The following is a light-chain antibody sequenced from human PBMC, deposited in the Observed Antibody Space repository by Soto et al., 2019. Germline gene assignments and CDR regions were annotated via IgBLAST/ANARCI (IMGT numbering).Light chain of an antibody. J-gene: IGLJ1*01. CDR3: SSYTSSTAYV. V-gene: IGLV2-14*01. CDR2: EVT. CDR1: RSDVGGYNY. Sequence: QSVLTRPASVSGSPGQSITISCTGTRSDVGGYNYVSWYQLHPGKAPKLILYEVTNRPSGVSDRFSGSKSGNTASLTISGLQAEDEADYYCSSYTSSTAYVFGTGTKVTVL.